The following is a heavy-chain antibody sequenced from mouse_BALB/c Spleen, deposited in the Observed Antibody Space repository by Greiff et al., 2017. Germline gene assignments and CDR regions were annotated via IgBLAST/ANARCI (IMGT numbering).Heavy chain of an antibody. V-gene: IGHV1-18*01. CDR3: APYGNYGSMDY. D-gene: IGHD2-1*01. Sequence: VQLQESGPELVKPGASVKISCKASGYTFTDYNMDWVKQSHGKSLEWIGGIIPNNGGTIYNQKFKGKATLTVDKSSSTAYMELRSLTSEDTAVYYCAPYGNYGSMDYWGQGTSVTVSS. CDR1: GYTFTDYN. CDR2: IIPNNGGT. J-gene: IGHJ4*01.